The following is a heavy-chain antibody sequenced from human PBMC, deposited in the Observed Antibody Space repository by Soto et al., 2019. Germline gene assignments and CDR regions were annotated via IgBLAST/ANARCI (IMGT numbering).Heavy chain of an antibody. CDR1: GYTFTNYY. J-gene: IGHJ6*02. CDR2: IDPSGGSP. V-gene: IGHV1-46*01. CDR3: ARDGAIRTDYVPYYGMDV. Sequence: ASVKVSCKASGYTFTNYYIHWVRQAPGQGLEWMGIIDPSGGSPTNAQKFQGRVSMTRDTSASTVYMQLRSLRSDDTAVYYCARDGAIRTDYVPYYGMDVWGQGTTVTVSS. D-gene: IGHD4-17*01.